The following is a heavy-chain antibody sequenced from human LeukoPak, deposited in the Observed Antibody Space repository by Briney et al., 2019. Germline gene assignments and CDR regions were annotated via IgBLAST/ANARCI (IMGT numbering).Heavy chain of an antibody. Sequence: SSETLSLTCTVSGGSISSSSYYWGWIRQPPGKGLEWIGSIYYSGSTYYNPSLKSRVTISVDTSKNQFSLKLSSVTAADTAVYYCARGGGYGRLPHNWFNPWGQGTLVTVSS. J-gene: IGHJ5*02. CDR3: ARGGGYGRLPHNWFNP. V-gene: IGHV4-39*01. CDR2: IYYSGST. CDR1: GGSISSSSYY. D-gene: IGHD3-22*01.